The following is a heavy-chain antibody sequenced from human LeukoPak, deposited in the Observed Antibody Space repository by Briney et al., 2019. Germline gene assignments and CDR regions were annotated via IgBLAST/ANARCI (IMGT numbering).Heavy chain of an antibody. CDR3: ATYVDTVRYDAFDI. D-gene: IGHD5-18*01. J-gene: IGHJ3*02. V-gene: IGHV3-74*01. CDR1: GFTFSNYW. Sequence: GGSLRLSCAASGFTFSNYWMDWVRQAPGKGLVWVSRIHPDGKNTAYADSVKGRFTISRDNARNTLFLQMNSLRTEDAAVYYCATYVDTVRYDAFDIWGQGTMVTVSS. CDR2: IHPDGKNT.